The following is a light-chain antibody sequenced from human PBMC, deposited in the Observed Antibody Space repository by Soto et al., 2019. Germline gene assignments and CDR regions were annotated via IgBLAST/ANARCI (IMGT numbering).Light chain of an antibody. V-gene: IGLV2-11*01. CDR1: NNDIGVYNF. CDR3: CSYAGSHTF. J-gene: IGLJ2*01. Sequence: QSALTQPRSVSGSPGQSVTISCTGTNNDIGVYNFVSWYQRHPGKAPKLIIYDVTARPSGVPDRFSGSKSGTTASLTISGLQGEDEGDYYCCSYAGSHTFFGGGTKLTVL. CDR2: DVT.